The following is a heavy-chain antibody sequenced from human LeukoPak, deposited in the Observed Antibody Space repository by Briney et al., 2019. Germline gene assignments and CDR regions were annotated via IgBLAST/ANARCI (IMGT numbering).Heavy chain of an antibody. CDR1: GGSISSYY. J-gene: IGHJ4*02. D-gene: IGHD3-3*01. CDR2: IYYSGST. Sequence: SETLSLTCTVSGGSISSYYWSWIRQPPGKGLEWIGYIYYSGSTNYNPSLKSRVTISVDTSKNQFSLKLSSVTVADTAVYNCARLRSGSIENWGQGTLVTVSS. CDR3: ARLRSGSIEN. V-gene: IGHV4-59*08.